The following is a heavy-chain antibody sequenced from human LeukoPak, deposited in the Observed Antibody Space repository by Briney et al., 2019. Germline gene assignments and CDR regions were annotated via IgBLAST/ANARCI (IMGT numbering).Heavy chain of an antibody. D-gene: IGHD2-2*01. Sequence: GGSLRLSCAASGFTFSSYSMNWVRQAPGKGLEWVSSISSSSSYIYYAGSVKGRFTISRDNAKNSLYLQMNSLRAEDTAVYYCARGYCSSTSCYVGSDIWGQGTMVTVSS. CDR3: ARGYCSSTSCYVGSDI. CDR2: ISSSSSYI. V-gene: IGHV3-21*01. J-gene: IGHJ3*02. CDR1: GFTFSSYS.